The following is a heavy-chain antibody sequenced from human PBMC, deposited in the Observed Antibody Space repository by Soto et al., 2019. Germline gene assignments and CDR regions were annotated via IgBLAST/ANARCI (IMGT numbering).Heavy chain of an antibody. CDR2: ITHSGCT. V-gene: IGHV4-34*01. D-gene: IGHD3-10*01. CDR3: ARGRASTYYYASGSYYNYYGMDV. J-gene: IGHJ6*02. CDR1: GGSFSGYY. Sequence: SGTLSLTCAVDGGSFSGYYWRWIRQPPGKGLEWIGAITHSGCTNYNPAHKRRVTISVDTSNNQFSLKLSSVTPAATAVYYSARGRASTYYYASGSYYNYYGMDVWGQGTTVTVS.